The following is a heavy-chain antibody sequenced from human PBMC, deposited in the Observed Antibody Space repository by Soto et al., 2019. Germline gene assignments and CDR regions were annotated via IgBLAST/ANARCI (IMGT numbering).Heavy chain of an antibody. CDR3: ARARGYYDGSGYLAAVWFDP. J-gene: IGHJ5*02. D-gene: IGHD3-22*01. CDR2: IYHIGST. CDR1: GGSISSGGYS. V-gene: IGHV4-30-2*01. Sequence: QLQLQESGSGLVKPSQTLSLTCAVSGGSISSGGYSWSWIRQPPGKGLEWIGYIYHIGSTYYNPSLKSRVPISVDRAKNQFSLKLSSVTAADTAVYYCARARGYYDGSGYLAAVWFDPWGQGTLVTVSS.